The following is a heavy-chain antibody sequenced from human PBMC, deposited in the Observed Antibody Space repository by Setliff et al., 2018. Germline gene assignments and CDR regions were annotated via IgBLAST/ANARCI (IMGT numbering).Heavy chain of an antibody. CDR2: INHRGST. D-gene: IGHD6-19*01. CDR1: GGTFSDYH. Sequence: SETLSLTCAAYGGTFSDYHWTWIRQSPEKGLEWIGEINHRGSTNYNPSLKSRVTISIDTSKDQFSLKLISVTAADTAVYFCATFGPCKGVSGTCPPRDSWGQGTLVTVS. J-gene: IGHJ4*02. V-gene: IGHV4-34*08. CDR3: ATFGPCKGVSGTCPPRDS.